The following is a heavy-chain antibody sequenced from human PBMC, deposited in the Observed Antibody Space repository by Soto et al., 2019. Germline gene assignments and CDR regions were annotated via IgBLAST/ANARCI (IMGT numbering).Heavy chain of an antibody. CDR3: ARVRGVIIMEY. CDR1: GFTFSSYS. D-gene: IGHD3-10*01. CDR2: ISSSSSTI. J-gene: IGHJ4*02. V-gene: IGHV3-48*01. Sequence: PGGSLRLSCAASGFTFSSYSMNWVRQAPGKGLEWVSYISSSSSTIYYADSVKGRFTISRDNAKNSLYLQMNSLRAEDTAVYYCARVRGVIIMEYWGQGTLVTVSS.